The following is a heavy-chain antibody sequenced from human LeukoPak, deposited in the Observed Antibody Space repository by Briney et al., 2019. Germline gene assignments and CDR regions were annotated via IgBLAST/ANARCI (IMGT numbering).Heavy chain of an antibody. V-gene: IGHV3-74*01. Sequence: GGSLRLSCAASGFTFSGNWMNWVRQAPGKGLVWVSRINGDGSSTSYADSVKGRFTISRDNARNTLYLQMSSLRAEDTAVYYCASLGGITVTGPYDFDYWGQGTVVTVSS. CDR2: INGDGSST. CDR1: GFTFSGNW. CDR3: ASLGGITVTGPYDFDY. D-gene: IGHD1-20*01. J-gene: IGHJ4*02.